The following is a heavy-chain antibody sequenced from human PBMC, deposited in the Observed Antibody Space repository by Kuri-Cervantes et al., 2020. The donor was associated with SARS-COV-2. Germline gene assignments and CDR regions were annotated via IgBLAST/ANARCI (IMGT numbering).Heavy chain of an antibody. J-gene: IGHJ6*03. CDR1: GYTFTGYY. V-gene: IGHV1-2*02. D-gene: IGHD2-21*01. Sequence: ASVKVSCKASGYTFTGYYMHWVRQAPGQGLEWMGWINPNSGGTNYAQKVRGRVTMTRDTSISTAYMELSRLRSDDTAVYYCAREWCGGDCYPYYYYYYMDVWGKGTTVTVSS. CDR3: AREWCGGDCYPYYYYYYMDV. CDR2: INPNSGGT.